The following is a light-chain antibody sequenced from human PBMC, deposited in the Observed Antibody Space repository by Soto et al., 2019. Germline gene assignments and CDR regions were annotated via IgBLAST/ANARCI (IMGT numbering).Light chain of an antibody. CDR2: RNN. CDR1: SSNIGSNY. V-gene: IGLV1-47*01. CDR3: AAWDDSLSGREV. Sequence: QSVLTQPPSASGTPGQRVTISCSGSSSNIGSNYVYWYQQLPGTAPKLLIYRNNQRPSGVPDRFSGSKSGTSASLAISGLRSEDEADYYCAAWDDSLSGREVFGGGTQLTVL. J-gene: IGLJ2*01.